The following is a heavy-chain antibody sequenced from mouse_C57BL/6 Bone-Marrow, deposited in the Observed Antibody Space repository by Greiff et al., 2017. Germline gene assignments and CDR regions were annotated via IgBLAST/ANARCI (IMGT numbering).Heavy chain of an antibody. CDR2: INPYNGGT. CDR3: AQLTGTPGGY. D-gene: IGHD4-1*01. CDR1: GYTFTDYY. J-gene: IGHJ2*01. Sequence: DVKLVESGPVLVKPGASVKMSCKASGYTFTDYYMNWVKQSHGKSLEWIGVINPYNGGTSYNQKFKGKATLTVDKSSSTAYMELNSLTSEDSAVYYCAQLTGTPGGYWGQGTTLTVSS. V-gene: IGHV1-19*01.